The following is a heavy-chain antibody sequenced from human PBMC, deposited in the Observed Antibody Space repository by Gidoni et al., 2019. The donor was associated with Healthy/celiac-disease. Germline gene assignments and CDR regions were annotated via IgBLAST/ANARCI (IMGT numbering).Heavy chain of an antibody. V-gene: IGHV3-53*04. CDR1: GFTVSSNY. J-gene: IGHJ4*02. Sequence: EVQLVESGGGLVQPGGSLRLSCAASGFTVSSNYMSWVRQAPGKGLEWVSVIYSGGRTYYADSVKGRFTISRHNSKNTLYLQMNSLRAEDTAVYYCATSRAYCGGDCYSGHFDYWGQGTLVTVSS. CDR2: IYSGGRT. CDR3: ATSRAYCGGDCYSGHFDY. D-gene: IGHD2-21*02.